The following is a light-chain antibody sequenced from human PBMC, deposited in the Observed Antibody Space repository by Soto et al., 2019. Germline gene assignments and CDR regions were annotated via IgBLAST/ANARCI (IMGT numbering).Light chain of an antibody. J-gene: IGKJ2*01. V-gene: IGKV4-1*01. CDR3: QQYYSTPYT. CDR1: QSVLYSSNNKNY. Sequence: DIVMTQSPDSLAVSLGERATINCKSSQSVLYSSNNKNYLAWYQQKPGQPPKLLIYWASTRESGVPDRFSGSGSGTDFNLTISRLQAEDVAVYYCQQYYSTPYTFGQGTKLEIK. CDR2: WAS.